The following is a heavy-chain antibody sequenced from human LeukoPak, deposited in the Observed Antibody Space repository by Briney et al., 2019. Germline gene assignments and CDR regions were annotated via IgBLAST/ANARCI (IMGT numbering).Heavy chain of an antibody. CDR1: GFNFSSYG. J-gene: IGHJ4*02. D-gene: IGHD3-3*01. CDR2: IWYDGSNK. Sequence: GGSLRLSCAASGFNFSSYGMHWVRQAPGKGLEWVAVIWYDGSNKYYADSVKGRFTISRDNSENTLYLQMNSLRAEDTAVYYCAKPQSREGFWSGYGGSSPYYFDYWGQGTLVTVSS. V-gene: IGHV3-33*06. CDR3: AKPQSREGFWSGYGGSSPYYFDY.